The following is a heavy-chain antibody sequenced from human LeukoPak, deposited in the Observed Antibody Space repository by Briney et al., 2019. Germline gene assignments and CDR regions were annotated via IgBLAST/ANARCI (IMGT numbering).Heavy chain of an antibody. D-gene: IGHD3-3*01. J-gene: IGHJ4*02. Sequence: SETLSLTCTVSGGYLGSHYWTWIRQPPGKGLEWIGYIYDSGSTYYHPSLKSRVTISVDTSKNQFSLKLSSVTAADTAVYYCARERGWYDFWSGYYAGYYFDYWGQGTLVTVSS. CDR3: ARERGWYDFWSGYYAGYYFDY. CDR1: GGYLGSHY. V-gene: IGHV4-59*11. CDR2: IYDSGST.